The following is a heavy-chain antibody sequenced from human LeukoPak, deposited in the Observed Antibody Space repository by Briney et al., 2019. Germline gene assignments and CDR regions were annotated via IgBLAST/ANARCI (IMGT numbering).Heavy chain of an antibody. J-gene: IGHJ6*02. CDR3: ARGLRQYDFWSVDYYYYGMDV. CDR1: GGSISSGGYY. CDR2: IYYSGST. D-gene: IGHD3-3*01. Sequence: SQTLSLTCTVSGGSISSGGYYWSWIRQPPGKGLERIGYIYYSGSTYYNPSLKSRVTISVDTSKNQFSLKLSSVTAADTAVYYCARGLRQYDFWSVDYYYYGMDVWGQGTTVTVSS. V-gene: IGHV4-30-4*08.